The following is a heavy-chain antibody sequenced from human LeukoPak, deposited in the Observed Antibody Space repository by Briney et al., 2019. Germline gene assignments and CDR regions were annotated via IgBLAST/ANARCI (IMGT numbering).Heavy chain of an antibody. CDR2: IYSSGST. V-gene: IGHV4-59*08. CDR3: ACLPVAHNNYFDY. CDR1: GAAISTYF. D-gene: IGHD6-19*01. J-gene: IGHJ4*02. Sequence: SETLSLTCTVSGAAISTYFWSWIRQSPGKGLEWIGYIYSSGSTKYNPSLKSRVTISVDASKKQFFLRLSSVTAADTAVYYCACLPVAHNNYFDYWGQGILVTVSS.